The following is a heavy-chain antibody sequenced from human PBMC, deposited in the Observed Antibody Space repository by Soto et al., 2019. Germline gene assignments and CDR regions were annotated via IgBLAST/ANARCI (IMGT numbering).Heavy chain of an antibody. V-gene: IGHV3-23*01. J-gene: IGHJ5*02. Sequence: GGSLRLSCAASGFIFSSYAMSWVRQAPGKGLEWVSAISGSGGSTYYADSVKGRFTISRDNSKNTLYLQMSSLRAEDTAVYYCVKEGYYYDSSGYYYGWFDPWGQGTLVTVFS. D-gene: IGHD3-22*01. CDR3: VKEGYYYDSSGYYYGWFDP. CDR2: ISGSGGST. CDR1: GFIFSSYA.